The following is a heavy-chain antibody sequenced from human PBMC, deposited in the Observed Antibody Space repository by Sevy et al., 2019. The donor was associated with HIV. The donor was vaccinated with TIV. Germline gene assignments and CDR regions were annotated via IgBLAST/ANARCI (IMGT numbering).Heavy chain of an antibody. V-gene: IGHV3-48*03. CDR2: ISSSGSTI. J-gene: IGHJ3*02. Sequence: GGSLRLSCAASGFTFSSYEMNWVRQAPGKGLEWVSYISSSGSTIYYGDSVKGRFTISRDNAKNSLYLQMNSLRAEDTAVYDGAMLDYYGAGSSGAFDIWGQGTMVTVSS. D-gene: IGHD3-10*01. CDR1: GFTFSSYE. CDR3: AMLDYYGAGSSGAFDI.